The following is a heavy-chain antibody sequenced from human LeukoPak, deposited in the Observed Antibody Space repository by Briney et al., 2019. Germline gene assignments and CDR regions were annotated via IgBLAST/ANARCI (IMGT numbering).Heavy chain of an antibody. J-gene: IGHJ6*03. CDR3: ARDRLPANLFYYYYMDV. Sequence: GASVKVSCKASGYTFTSYGISWVRQAPGQGLEWMGWIIPIFGTANYAQKFQGRVTITADESTSTAYMELSSLRSEDTAVYYCARDRLPANLFYYYYMDVWGKGTTVTVSS. D-gene: IGHD2-2*01. CDR2: IIPIFGTA. V-gene: IGHV1-69*13. CDR1: GYTFTSYG.